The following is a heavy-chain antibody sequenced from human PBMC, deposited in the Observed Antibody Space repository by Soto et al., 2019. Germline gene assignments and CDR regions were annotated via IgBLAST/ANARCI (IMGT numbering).Heavy chain of an antibody. V-gene: IGHV4-31*03. Sequence: QVQLQESGPGLVKPSQTLSLTCTVSGGSISSGGYYWSWIRQHPGKGLEWIGYIYYSGSTYYNPSLKSRVTISVDTSKNQFSLKLSSVTAADTAVDYCARENSSGYEGSDAFDIWGQGTMVTVSS. J-gene: IGHJ3*02. D-gene: IGHD5-12*01. CDR3: ARENSSGYEGSDAFDI. CDR2: IYYSGST. CDR1: GGSISSGGYY.